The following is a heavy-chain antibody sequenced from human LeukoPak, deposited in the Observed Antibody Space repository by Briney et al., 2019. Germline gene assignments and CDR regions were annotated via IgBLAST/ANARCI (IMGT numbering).Heavy chain of an antibody. V-gene: IGHV3-23*01. CDR2: ISGSGGST. D-gene: IGHD3-9*01. J-gene: IGHJ4*02. CDR3: AANGESADWHWNY. CDR1: GFTFSSYA. Sequence: GGSLRLSCAASGFTFSSYAMSWVRQAPGKGLEWVSAISGSGGSTYYADSVKGRFTISRDNSKNTLYLQMNSLRAEDTAVYYCAANGESADWHWNYWGQGTLVTVSS.